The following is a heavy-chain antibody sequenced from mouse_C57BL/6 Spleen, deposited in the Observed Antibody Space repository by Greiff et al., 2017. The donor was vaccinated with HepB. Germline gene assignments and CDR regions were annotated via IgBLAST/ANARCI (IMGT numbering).Heavy chain of an antibody. V-gene: IGHV14-3*01. D-gene: IGHD2-4*01. J-gene: IGHJ3*01. CDR2: IDPANGNT. CDR1: GFNIKNTY. CDR3: ARLGDYVPWFAY. Sequence: EVKLVESVAELVRPGASVKLSCTASGFNIKNTYMHWVKQRPEQGLEWIGRIDPANGNTKYAPKFQGKATITADTSSNTAYLQRSSPTSEDTAIYYCARLGDYVPWFAYWGQGTLVTVSA.